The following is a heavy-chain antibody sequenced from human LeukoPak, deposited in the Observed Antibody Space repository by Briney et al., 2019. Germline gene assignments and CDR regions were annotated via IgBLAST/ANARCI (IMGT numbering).Heavy chain of an antibody. CDR3: ARVPGYSGPLPNDAFDI. Sequence: SQTLSLTCAISGDSVSSNSAAWNWIRQSPSRGLEWLGRTYYRSKWYNDYAVSVKSRITLNPDTSNNQFSLQLNSVTPEDTAVYYCARVPGYSGPLPNDAFDIWGQGTMVTVSS. D-gene: IGHD5-12*01. V-gene: IGHV6-1*01. CDR1: GDSVSSNSAA. CDR2: TYYRSKWYN. J-gene: IGHJ3*02.